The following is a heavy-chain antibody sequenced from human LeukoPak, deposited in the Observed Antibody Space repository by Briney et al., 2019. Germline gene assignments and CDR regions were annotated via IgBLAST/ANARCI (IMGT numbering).Heavy chain of an antibody. CDR1: GGSISSSS. CDR3: AELGITMIGGV. D-gene: IGHD3-10*02. J-gene: IGHJ6*04. Sequence: ASETLSLTCTVSGGSISSSSYYWGWIRQPPGKGLEWVSSISSSSSYIYYADSVKGRFTISRDNAKNSLYLQMNSLRAEDTAVYYCAELGITMIGGVWGKGTTVTISS. CDR2: ISSSSSYI. V-gene: IGHV3-21*01.